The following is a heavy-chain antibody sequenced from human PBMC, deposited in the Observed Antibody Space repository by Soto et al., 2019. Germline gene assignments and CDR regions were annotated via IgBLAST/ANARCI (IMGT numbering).Heavy chain of an antibody. D-gene: IGHD5-18*01. CDR2: ISTGGVTT. V-gene: IGHV3-23*01. CDR1: GFTFYTNA. J-gene: IGHJ6*02. CDR3: AKVDDGCRYGDYNYYGMDV. Sequence: EVQLLESGGGLVQPGGSLRLSCAASGFTFYTNAMNWVRQAPGKGLEWVSGISTGGVTTYYADSVKGRFTVSTDESMSTMYQQMNSLKVEDTAVYYWAKVDDGCRYGDYNYYGMDVWGQGTTVTVSS.